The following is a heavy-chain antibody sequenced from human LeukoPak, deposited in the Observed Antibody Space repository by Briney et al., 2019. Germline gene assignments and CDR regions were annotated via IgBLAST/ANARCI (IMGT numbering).Heavy chain of an antibody. CDR2: INPNSGGT. D-gene: IGHD3-22*01. CDR1: GGTFSSYA. J-gene: IGHJ5*02. CDR3: ARGRPRDSSGYYEGEVDP. V-gene: IGHV1-2*02. Sequence: ASVKVSCKASGGTFSSYAISWVRQAPGQGLEWMGWINPNSGGTNYAQKFQGRVTMTRDTSISTAYMELSRLRSDDTAVYYCARGRPRDSSGYYEGEVDPWGQGTLVTVSS.